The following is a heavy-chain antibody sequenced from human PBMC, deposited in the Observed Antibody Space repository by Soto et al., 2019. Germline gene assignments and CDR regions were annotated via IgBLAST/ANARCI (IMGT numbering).Heavy chain of an antibody. J-gene: IGHJ5*02. Sequence: QVQLQESGPGLVKPSQTLSLTCTVSGGSISSGGYYWSWIRQHPGKGLEWIGYIYYSGSTYYNPSLTGRVTISVDTSKNQFSLKLSSVTAADTAVYYCAREVVTPPNWFDPWGQGTLVTVSS. CDR2: IYYSGST. D-gene: IGHD2-21*02. V-gene: IGHV4-31*03. CDR3: AREVVTPPNWFDP. CDR1: GGSISSGGYY.